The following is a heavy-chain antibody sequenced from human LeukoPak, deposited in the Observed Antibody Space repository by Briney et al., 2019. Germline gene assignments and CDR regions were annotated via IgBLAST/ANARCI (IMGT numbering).Heavy chain of an antibody. D-gene: IGHD3-22*01. CDR3: ARGDYYDSSSYNWFDP. V-gene: IGHV1-3*01. Sequence: ASVKVSCKASGYTFTSYAMHWVRQAPGQRLEWMGWINAGNGNTKYSQKFQGSVTITRDTSASTAYMELRSLRSDDTAVYYCARGDYYDSSSYNWFDPWGQGTLVTVSS. J-gene: IGHJ5*02. CDR1: GYTFTSYA. CDR2: INAGNGNT.